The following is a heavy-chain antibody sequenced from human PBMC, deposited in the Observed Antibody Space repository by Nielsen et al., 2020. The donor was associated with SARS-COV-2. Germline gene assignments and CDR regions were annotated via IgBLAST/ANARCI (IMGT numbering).Heavy chain of an antibody. CDR3: ARDRPGNYLDY. CDR1: GFTFTNYG. Sequence: GGSLRLSCEASGFTFTNYGMHWVRQVPGKGLEWVAIIWYDASIEYYADSVKGRFTISRDNSKNILYLVMDDLRAEDTAVYYCARDRPGNYLDYWGQGTLVTVSS. J-gene: IGHJ4*02. V-gene: IGHV3-33*01. CDR2: IWYDASIE. D-gene: IGHD3-10*01.